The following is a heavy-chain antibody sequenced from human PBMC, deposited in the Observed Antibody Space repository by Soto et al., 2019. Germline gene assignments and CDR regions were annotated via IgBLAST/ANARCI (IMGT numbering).Heavy chain of an antibody. CDR3: AHCTLHDYGDYDPGTSHVFDS. Sequence: QITLKESGPSPVKPTQTLTVTCNFSGFSLSNSGVGVAGIRQPPGKALEWLALIYGDNDKRYSPSLKTRLTITKDTSKIQVVLTMTNMDPVDTATYYCAHCTLHDYGDYDPGTSHVFDSWGQGTLVTVSS. CDR1: GFSLSNSGVG. J-gene: IGHJ4*02. CDR2: IYGDNDK. V-gene: IGHV2-5*02. D-gene: IGHD4-17*01.